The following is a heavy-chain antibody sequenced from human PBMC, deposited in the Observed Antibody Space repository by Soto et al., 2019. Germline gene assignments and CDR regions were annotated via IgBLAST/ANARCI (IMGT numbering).Heavy chain of an antibody. Sequence: GESLKISCTGSGYRFASYRIAWVRQMPGKGLEWMGIIDPSDSDIRYSPSFQGQVTISADKSISTAYLQWSSLKASDTAMYYCARRESVADAFDIWGQGTMVTVSS. D-gene: IGHD3-3*01. J-gene: IGHJ3*02. V-gene: IGHV5-51*01. CDR1: GYRFASYR. CDR2: IDPSDSDI. CDR3: ARRESVADAFDI.